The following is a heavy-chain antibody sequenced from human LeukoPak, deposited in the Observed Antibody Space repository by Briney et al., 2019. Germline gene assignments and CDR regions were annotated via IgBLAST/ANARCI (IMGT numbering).Heavy chain of an antibody. CDR3: AKEEWLGKMNYFDH. CDR2: IRYDGSNK. CDR1: GFTFSSYG. V-gene: IGHV3-30*02. J-gene: IGHJ4*02. D-gene: IGHD6-19*01. Sequence: GGSLRLSCAASGFTFSSYGMHWVRQAPGKGLEWVAFIRYDGSNKYYADSVKGRFTISKDTSKNTLYLQMNSLRAEDTAVYYCAKEEWLGKMNYFDHWGQGTLVTVSS.